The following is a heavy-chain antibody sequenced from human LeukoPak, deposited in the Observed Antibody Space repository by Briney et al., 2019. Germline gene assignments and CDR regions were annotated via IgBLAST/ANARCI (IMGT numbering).Heavy chain of an antibody. D-gene: IGHD3-10*01. CDR3: ARRSITMVRGVISDYFDY. CDR2: IYPGDSDT. Sequence: GESLKISCKGSGYSFTSYWIGWVRQMPGKGVEWMGIIYPGDSDTRYSPSFQGQVTISADKSISTAYLQWSSLKASDTAMYYCARRSITMVRGVISDYFDYWGQGTLVTVSS. CDR1: GYSFTSYW. J-gene: IGHJ4*02. V-gene: IGHV5-51*01.